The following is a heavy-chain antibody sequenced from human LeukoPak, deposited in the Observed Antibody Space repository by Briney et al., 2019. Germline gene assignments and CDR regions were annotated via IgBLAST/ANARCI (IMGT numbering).Heavy chain of an antibody. CDR1: GGTFSSYA. CDR3: ARDDIVVVPAALDY. V-gene: IGHV1-69*04. CDR2: IIPILGIA. Sequence: ASVKVSCKASGGTFSSYAISWVRQAPGQGLEWMGRIIPILGIANYAQKFRGRVTITADKSTSTAYMELSSLRSEDTAVYYCARDDIVVVPAALDYWGQGTLVTVSS. J-gene: IGHJ4*02. D-gene: IGHD2-2*01.